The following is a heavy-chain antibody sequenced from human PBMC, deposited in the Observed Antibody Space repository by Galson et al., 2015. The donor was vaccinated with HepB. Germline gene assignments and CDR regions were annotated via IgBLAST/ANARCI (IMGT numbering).Heavy chain of an antibody. CDR2: LSGSGGNT. CDR3: AKSNQWLAGNAFDI. D-gene: IGHD6-19*01. J-gene: IGHJ3*02. V-gene: IGHV3-23*01. CDR1: GFTFSSYA. Sequence: SLRLSCAASGFTFSSYAMSWVRQSPGKGLEWVSTLSGSGGNTYYPDSVKGRFTIFRDNSKNTLYLQMNSLRAEDTAVYYCAKSNQWLAGNAFDIWGQGTMVTVSS.